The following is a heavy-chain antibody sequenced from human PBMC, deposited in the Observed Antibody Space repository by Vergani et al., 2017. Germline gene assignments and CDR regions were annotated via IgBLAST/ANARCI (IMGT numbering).Heavy chain of an antibody. CDR2: IYWNDDQ. D-gene: IGHD1-7*01. J-gene: IGHJ6*03. Sequence: QITLKESGPTLVKPTQTLTLTCTFSGFSLNTRGVSVAWIRQPPGKALDWLALIYWNDDQHYSPSLNNRVTITKDTSKNQVVLTMTNMDYVDTGTYYCVHRKTECGTTGXFYPFYYDYYMDVWGKGTTVTVSS. CDR3: VHRKTECGTTGXFYPFYYDYYMDV. V-gene: IGHV2-5*04. CDR1: GFSLNTRGVS.